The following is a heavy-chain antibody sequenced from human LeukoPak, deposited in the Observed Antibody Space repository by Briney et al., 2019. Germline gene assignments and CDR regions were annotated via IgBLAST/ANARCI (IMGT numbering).Heavy chain of an antibody. V-gene: IGHV4-59*01. J-gene: IGHJ5*02. Sequence: PSETLSLTCTVSGDSISNSYWSWIRQPPGKGLEWIGCIYYSGSTRYNPSLRSRVTISLDTSENHFSLKLSSVTAADTAVYYCARLFGVVPNWFDPWGQGTLVTVSS. CDR3: ARLFGVVPNWFDP. D-gene: IGHD3-3*01. CDR1: GDSISNSY. CDR2: IYYSGST.